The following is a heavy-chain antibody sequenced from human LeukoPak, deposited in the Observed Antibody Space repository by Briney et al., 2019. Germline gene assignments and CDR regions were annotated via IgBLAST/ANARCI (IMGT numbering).Heavy chain of an antibody. D-gene: IGHD6-25*01. CDR2: IYNGDNT. Sequence: PGGSLRLSCAASGFTVSSNFMSWVRQAPGKGLEWVSVIYNGDNTNYRDSVKDRFTISRDNSKNTLHLQMSSLRAEDTALYYCAGASQRLAFDYWGQGALVTVSS. J-gene: IGHJ4*02. CDR1: GFTVSSNF. V-gene: IGHV3-66*01. CDR3: AGASQRLAFDY.